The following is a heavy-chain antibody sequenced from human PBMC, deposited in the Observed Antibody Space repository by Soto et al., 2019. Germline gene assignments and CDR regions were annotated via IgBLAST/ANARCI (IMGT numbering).Heavy chain of an antibody. CDR3: ARAGCDGGSCYTLVGLRYGMDV. J-gene: IGHJ6*01. CDR1: GFTFSSYG. CDR2: ISYDGNNK. D-gene: IGHD2-15*01. Sequence: QVPLVESGGGGVQPGRSLRLSCAASGFTFSSYGMHWVRQAPGKGLEWVAVISYDGNNKYYADSVPGRFTISSDNSKNTLYMQMNSLRAEDTVVYYYARAGCDGGSCYTLVGLRYGMDVWGQGTTVTVSS. V-gene: IGHV3-30-3*01.